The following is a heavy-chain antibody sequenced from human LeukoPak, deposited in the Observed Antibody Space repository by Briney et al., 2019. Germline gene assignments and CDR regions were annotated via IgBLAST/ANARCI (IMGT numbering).Heavy chain of an antibody. CDR3: AKDPRTKIAEYFQH. CDR1: GFTFNNYG. V-gene: IGHV3-30*02. D-gene: IGHD2-8*01. CDR2: IRYDGSNT. Sequence: PGGSLRLSCAASGFTFNNYGMHWVRQAPGKGLEWVAFIRYDGSNTYYADSVKGRFTISRDNSKNTLYLQMNSLRAEDTAVYYCAKDPRTKIAEYFQHWGQGTLVTVSS. J-gene: IGHJ1*01.